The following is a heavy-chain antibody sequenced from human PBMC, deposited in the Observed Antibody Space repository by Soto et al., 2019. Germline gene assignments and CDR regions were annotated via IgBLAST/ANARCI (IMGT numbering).Heavy chain of an antibody. V-gene: IGHV3-21*01. Sequence: PGGSLGLSCAAYGFSFSSYSMKWVRQAPGKGLEWVSSISSSSSYIYYADSVKGRFTISRDNAKNSLYLQMNSLRAEDTAVYYCARSRDFWSGPTNWFDPWGQGTLVTVSS. CDR2: ISSSSSYI. CDR3: ARSRDFWSGPTNWFDP. CDR1: GFSFSSYS. J-gene: IGHJ5*02. D-gene: IGHD3-3*01.